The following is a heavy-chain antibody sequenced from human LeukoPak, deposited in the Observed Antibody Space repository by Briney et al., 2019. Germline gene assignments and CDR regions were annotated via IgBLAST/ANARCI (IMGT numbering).Heavy chain of an antibody. J-gene: IGHJ4*02. Sequence: ASVKVSCKASGYTFTGYCMHWVRQAPGQGLEWMGWINPNSGGTNYAQKFQGRVTMTRDTSISTAYMELSRLRSDDTAVYYCAREEVGATTLIFDYWGQGTLVTVSS. CDR2: INPNSGGT. CDR3: AREEVGATTLIFDY. V-gene: IGHV1-2*02. CDR1: GYTFTGYC. D-gene: IGHD1-26*01.